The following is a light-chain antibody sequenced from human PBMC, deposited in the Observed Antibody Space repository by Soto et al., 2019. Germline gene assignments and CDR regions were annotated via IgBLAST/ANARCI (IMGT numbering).Light chain of an antibody. CDR3: QQADSFPRT. CDR1: QGISSR. J-gene: IGKJ2*02. CDR2: AAS. Sequence: DIQMTQSPSSVSASVGDRVTITCRASQGISSRLAWYQLKPGRAPKLLIYAASSLESGVPSRFSGSGSGTDFTLTISSLQPEDFATYFCQQADSFPRTFGQGTKLEIK. V-gene: IGKV1-12*01.